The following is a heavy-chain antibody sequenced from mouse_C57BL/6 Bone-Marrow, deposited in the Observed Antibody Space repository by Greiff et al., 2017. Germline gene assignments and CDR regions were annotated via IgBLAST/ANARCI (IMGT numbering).Heavy chain of an antibody. CDR1: GYTFTSYW. CDR2: IDPSDSYT. CDR3: ARSFYYYGSSPWFAY. Sequence: VQLQQPGAELVMPGASVKLSCKASGYTFTSYWMHWVKQRPGQGLEWIGEIDPSDSYTNYNQKFKGKSTLTVDKSSSTAYMQLSSLTSEDSAVYDCARSFYYYGSSPWFAYWGQGTLVTVSA. J-gene: IGHJ3*01. V-gene: IGHV1-69*01. D-gene: IGHD1-1*01.